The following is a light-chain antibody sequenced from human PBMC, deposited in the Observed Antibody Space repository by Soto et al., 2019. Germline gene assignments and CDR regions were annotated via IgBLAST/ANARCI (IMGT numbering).Light chain of an antibody. J-gene: IGKJ4*01. V-gene: IGKV3-20*01. CDR1: QSVSSSF. Sequence: EIVLTQSPGTLSLSPGERATLSCRASQSVSSSFLAWYQKKPGQAPRLLRYGASSRATGIPDRFSGSGSGTDFTLTISRLEPEDVAVYYCQQYGSSPLTFGGGTKVEIK. CDR3: QQYGSSPLT. CDR2: GAS.